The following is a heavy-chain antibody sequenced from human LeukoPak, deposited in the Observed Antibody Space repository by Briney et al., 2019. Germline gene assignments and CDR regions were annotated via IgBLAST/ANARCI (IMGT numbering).Heavy chain of an antibody. Sequence: PGGSLRLSCAASGFTFTNHWMHWVRQAPGKGLVWDSRVLSDGSRISYADSVKGRFTISRDNAKNTLYLQMDSLRAEDTAVYYCARVAVGGTRAFDIWGQGTTVTVSS. CDR3: ARVAVGGTRAFDI. CDR1: GFTFTNHW. V-gene: IGHV3-74*01. D-gene: IGHD6-19*01. CDR2: VLSDGSRI. J-gene: IGHJ3*02.